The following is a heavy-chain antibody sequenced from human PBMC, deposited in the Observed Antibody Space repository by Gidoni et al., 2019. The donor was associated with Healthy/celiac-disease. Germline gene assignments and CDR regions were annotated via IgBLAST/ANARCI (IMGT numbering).Heavy chain of an antibody. V-gene: IGHV1-69*01. J-gene: IGHJ3*02. CDR1: GGTFSSYA. CDR3: AAGSSTSRHYRRPGDEKNLGEESELNDAFDI. D-gene: IGHD2-2*01. Sequence: QVQLVQSGAEVKKPGSSVKVSCKASGGTFSSYAISWVRQAPGQGLEWMRGIIPIFGTANYAQKFQGRVTITADESTSTAYMELSSLRSEDTAVYYCAAGSSTSRHYRRPGDEKNLGEESELNDAFDIWGQGTMVTVSS. CDR2: IIPIFGTA.